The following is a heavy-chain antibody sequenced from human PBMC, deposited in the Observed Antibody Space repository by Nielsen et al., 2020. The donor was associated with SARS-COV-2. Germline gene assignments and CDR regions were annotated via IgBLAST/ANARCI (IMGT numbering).Heavy chain of an antibody. V-gene: IGHV3-43D*03. Sequence: GGSLRLSCAASGFTFDDYAMHWVRQAPEKGLEWVSLISWDGGSTYYADSVKGRFTISRDNSKNSLYLQMNSLRAEDTALYYCAKESTPGIAVAGTWFDPWGQGTLVTVSS. CDR3: AKESTPGIAVAGTWFDP. CDR1: GFTFDDYA. J-gene: IGHJ5*02. CDR2: ISWDGGST. D-gene: IGHD6-19*01.